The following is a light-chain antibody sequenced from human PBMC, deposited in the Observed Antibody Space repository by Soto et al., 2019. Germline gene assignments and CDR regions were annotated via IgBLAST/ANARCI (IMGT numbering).Light chain of an antibody. CDR2: RDN. CDR1: NVGSKN. V-gene: IGLV3-9*01. Sequence: SSELTQPLSVSVALGQTARITCGGDNVGSKNVHWYQQKPGQAPAVVIYRDNNRPSGIPERFSGSNSGNTATLTISRAQTGDEADYYCQVWDSSILYVFGTGTKVTVL. CDR3: QVWDSSILYV. J-gene: IGLJ1*01.